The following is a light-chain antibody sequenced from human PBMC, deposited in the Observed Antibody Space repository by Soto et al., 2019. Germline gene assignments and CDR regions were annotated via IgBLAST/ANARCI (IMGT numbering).Light chain of an antibody. V-gene: IGKV1-12*01. J-gene: IGKJ1*01. Sequence: DIQMTQSPSSVSASVGDRVTITCRASQGIGSWLAWYQQKPGKAPNLLIYGASRLQSGVPSRFSGSGSGTDFTLTISSLQTEDFATYFCQQANSFPPWTFGQGTKVEIK. CDR2: GAS. CDR3: QQANSFPPWT. CDR1: QGIGSW.